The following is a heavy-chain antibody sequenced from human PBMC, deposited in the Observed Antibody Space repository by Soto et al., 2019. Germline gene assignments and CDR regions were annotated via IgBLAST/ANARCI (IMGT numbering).Heavy chain of an antibody. CDR2: IKSKTDGGTI. J-gene: IGHJ4*02. CDR3: RADGRPLPIDS. Sequence: GGSLRLSCAASGFTFNNAWMNWVRQAPGKGLEWVGRIKSKTDGGTIDYAAPVKGRFTISRDDSKNTLYLQMNSLKTEDTAVYHRRADGRPLPIDSCGQENLVTVSA. CDR1: GFTFNNAW. V-gene: IGHV3-15*07.